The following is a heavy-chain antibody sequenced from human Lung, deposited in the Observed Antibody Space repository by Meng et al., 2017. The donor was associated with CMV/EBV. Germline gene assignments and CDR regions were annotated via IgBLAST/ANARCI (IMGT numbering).Heavy chain of an antibody. CDR1: GYTFTGYN. CDR3: ARLFHTSLGTNYYYGMDV. D-gene: IGHD3-10*01. J-gene: IGHJ6*02. V-gene: IGHV1-2*02. Sequence: ASVKVSXKDSGYTFTGYNMHWVRQAPGQGLEWMGWINPDSGDTRYAEKFQGRVTLTRDTSITTAYMELSRLKSDDTAVFFCARLFHTSLGTNYYYGMDVWGQGTTVXVSS. CDR2: INPDSGDT.